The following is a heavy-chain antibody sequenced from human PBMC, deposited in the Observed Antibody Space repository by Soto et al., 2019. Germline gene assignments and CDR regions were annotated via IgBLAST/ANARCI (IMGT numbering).Heavy chain of an antibody. CDR1: GGTFSPYT. D-gene: IGHD3-10*01. J-gene: IGHJ4*02. CDR3: TRDWEITVSTWSFGGF. Sequence: QVQLVQSGAEVKKPGSSVKVSCKASGGTFSPYTINWVRQAPGQGLEWMGRIIPFHGVTNYAQKFQARVTITAVKSRSTAYLELGGLRFEDTAMYYCTRDWEITVSTWSFGGFWGRGTLVTVSS. V-gene: IGHV1-69*08. CDR2: IIPFHGVT.